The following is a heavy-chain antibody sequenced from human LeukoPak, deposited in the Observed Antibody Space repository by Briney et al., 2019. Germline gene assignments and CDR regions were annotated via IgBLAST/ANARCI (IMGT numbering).Heavy chain of an antibody. D-gene: IGHD6-19*01. CDR2: ISSSSSSYI. J-gene: IGHJ4*02. Sequence: GGSLRLSCAASGFTFSSYEMNWVRQAPGKGLEWVSSISSSSSSYIYYADSVKGRFTISRDNAKNSLYLQMNSLRAEDTAVYYCARDYSSGIRRFDYWGQGTLVTVSS. CDR1: GFTFSSYE. V-gene: IGHV3-21*01. CDR3: ARDYSSGIRRFDY.